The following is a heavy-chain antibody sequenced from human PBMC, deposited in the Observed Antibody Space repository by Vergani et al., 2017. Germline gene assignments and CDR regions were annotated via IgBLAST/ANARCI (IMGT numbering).Heavy chain of an antibody. CDR3: ARRGRYCSSTSCYGGDYYYGMDV. CDR1: GYSFTSYW. J-gene: IGHJ6*02. D-gene: IGHD2-2*01. CDR2: IYPGDSDT. V-gene: IGHV5-51*01. Sequence: VQLLESGGGLVQPGESLKISCKGSGYSFTSYWIGWVRQMPGKGLEWMGIIYPGDSDTRYSPSFQGQVTISADKSISTAYLQWSSLKASDTAMYYCARRGRYCSSTSCYGGDYYYGMDVWGQGTTVTVSS.